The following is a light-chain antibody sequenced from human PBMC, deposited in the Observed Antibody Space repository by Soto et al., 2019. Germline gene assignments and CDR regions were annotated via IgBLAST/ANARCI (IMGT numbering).Light chain of an antibody. CDR3: SSYISNTIYV. Sequence: QSALTQPASVSWSPGHSITISFTGSSSYVCTYKYVSWYQQHPGKAPKVIMYEVSNRPSGVSNRFSGSKSGNKASLTISGLQAEDEADYFCSSYISNTIYVFGTVTKV. J-gene: IGLJ1*01. V-gene: IGLV2-14*03. CDR2: EVS. CDR1: SSYVCTYKY.